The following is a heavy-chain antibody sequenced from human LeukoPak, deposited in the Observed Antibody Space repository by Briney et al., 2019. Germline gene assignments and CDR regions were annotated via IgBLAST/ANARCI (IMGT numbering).Heavy chain of an antibody. Sequence: NPSETLSLTCTVSGGSISSYYWSWIRQPPGKGLEWIGYIYYSGSTNYNPSLKSRVNISIDTSKNQFSLKLRSVTAADTAVYYCARYPPYHYYGMDVWGQGTTVTVSS. CDR2: IYYSGST. V-gene: IGHV4-59*08. J-gene: IGHJ6*02. CDR3: ARYPPYHYYGMDV. CDR1: GGSISSYY.